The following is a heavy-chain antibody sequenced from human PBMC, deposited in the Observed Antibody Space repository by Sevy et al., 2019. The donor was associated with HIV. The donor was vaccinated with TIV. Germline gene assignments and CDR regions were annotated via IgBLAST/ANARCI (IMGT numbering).Heavy chain of an antibody. CDR2: ISSSSTYI. CDR1: GFTFSRYS. CDR3: ARDYDSSGYSGY. D-gene: IGHD3-22*01. J-gene: IGHJ4*02. V-gene: IGHV3-21*04. Sequence: GGSLRLSCAASGFTFSRYSMNWVRQAPGKGLEWVSLISSSSTYIYYADSVKGRFTISRDNAKNSLYLQMNSLRAEDTAVYYCARDYDSSGYSGYWGQGTLVTVSS.